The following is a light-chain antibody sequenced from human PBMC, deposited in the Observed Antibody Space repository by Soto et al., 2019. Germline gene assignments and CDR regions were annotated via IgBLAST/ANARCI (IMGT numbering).Light chain of an antibody. CDR3: PTFDSSLSGSRV. J-gene: IGLJ1*01. V-gene: IGLV1-40*01. CDR1: SSNIGAGYD. CDR2: GNS. Sequence: QSVLTQPPSVSGAPGQRVTISCTGSSSNIGAGYDVHWYQQLPGTAPKLLIHGNSNRPSGVPDRFSGSKSGTSASLAITGLKAEHEAHHSCPTFDSSLSGSRVFGTGTKVTV.